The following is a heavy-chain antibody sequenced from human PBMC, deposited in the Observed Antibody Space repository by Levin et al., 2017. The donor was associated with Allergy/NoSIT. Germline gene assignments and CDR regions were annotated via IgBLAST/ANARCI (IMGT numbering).Heavy chain of an antibody. CDR1: GFTFSSYD. CDR3: ARGLGFGEFYFDY. Sequence: GESLKISCAASGFTFSSYDMHWVRQATGKGLEWVSAIGTAGDTYYPGSVKGRFTISRENAKNSLYLQMNSLRAGDTAVYYCARGLGFGEFYFDYWGQGTLVTVSS. V-gene: IGHV3-13*01. D-gene: IGHD3-10*01. CDR2: IGTAGDT. J-gene: IGHJ4*02.